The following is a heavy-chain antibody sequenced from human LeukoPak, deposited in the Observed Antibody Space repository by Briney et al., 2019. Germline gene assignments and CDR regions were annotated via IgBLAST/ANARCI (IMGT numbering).Heavy chain of an antibody. CDR1: GYTFTSYG. V-gene: IGHV1-18*01. J-gene: IGHJ5*02. CDR2: ISAYNGNT. CDR3: ARAAAAPVGALWFSA. D-gene: IGHD6-13*01. Sequence: ASVKVSCKASGYTFTSYGISWVRQAPGQGLEWMGWISAYNGNTNYAQKLQGRVTMTTDTSTSTAYMELRSLRSDDTAVYYCARAAAAPVGALWFSAWGQGTLVTVSS.